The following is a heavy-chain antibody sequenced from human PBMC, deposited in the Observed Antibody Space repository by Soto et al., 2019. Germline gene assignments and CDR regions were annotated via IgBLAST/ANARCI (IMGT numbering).Heavy chain of an antibody. CDR1: GFTFSSYG. V-gene: IGHV3-33*01. J-gene: IGHJ4*02. CDR2: IWYDGSNK. D-gene: IGHD2-15*01. CDR3: ARDGYCSGGSCYSVPVFDY. Sequence: PGESLKISCAASGFTFSSYGMHWVRQAPGKGLEWVAVIWYDGSNKYYADSVKGRFTISRDNSKNTLYLQMNSLRAEDTAVYYWARDGYCSGGSCYSVPVFDYWGQGTLVTVSS.